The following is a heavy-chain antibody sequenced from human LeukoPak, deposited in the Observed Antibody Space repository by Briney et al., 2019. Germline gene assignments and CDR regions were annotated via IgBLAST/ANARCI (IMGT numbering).Heavy chain of an antibody. CDR1: GGSISTDY. CDR3: AIDFGY. CDR2: IYTSGST. Sequence: SETLSLTCTVSGGSISTDYWTWIRQPAGKGLEWIGLIYTSGSTNYNPSLKSRVTMSVDTSKNQFSLKLTSVTAADTAVYYCAIDFGYWGEGTLFTVSS. J-gene: IGHJ4*02. V-gene: IGHV4-4*07.